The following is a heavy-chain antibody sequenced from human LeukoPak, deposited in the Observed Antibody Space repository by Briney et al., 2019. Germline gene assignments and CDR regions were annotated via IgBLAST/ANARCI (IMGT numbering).Heavy chain of an antibody. CDR2: IIPIFGTA. D-gene: IGHD5-18*01. CDR1: GGTFSSYA. CDR3: ARDPARGYSYGYDNY. Sequence: SVTVSCKASGGTFSSYAISWVRQAPGQGLEWMGGIIPIFGTANYAQKFQGRVTITADESTSTAYMELSSLRSEDTAVYYCARDPARGYSYGYDNYWGQGTLVTVSS. J-gene: IGHJ4*02. V-gene: IGHV1-69*13.